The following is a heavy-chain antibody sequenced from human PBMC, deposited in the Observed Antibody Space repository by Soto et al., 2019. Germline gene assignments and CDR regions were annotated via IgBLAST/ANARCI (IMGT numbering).Heavy chain of an antibody. CDR2: ISYDGSNK. J-gene: IGHJ6*02. CDR3: ARDIAAAVNYYYYGMDV. V-gene: IGHV3-30-3*01. Sequence: ILQEKSKGLEWVAVISYDGSNKYYADSVKGRFTISRDNSKNTLYLQMNSLRAEDTAVYYCARDIAAAVNYYYYGMDVWGQGTTVPVSS. D-gene: IGHD6-13*01.